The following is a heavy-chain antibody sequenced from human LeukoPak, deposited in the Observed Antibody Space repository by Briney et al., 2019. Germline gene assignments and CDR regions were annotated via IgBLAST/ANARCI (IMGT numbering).Heavy chain of an antibody. V-gene: IGHV3-48*03. Sequence: GGSLRLSCAASGFTFSSYEMNWVRQAPGKGLEWVSYISSSGTTIYYADSVKGRFTISRDNAKNSLYLQMSSLRAEDTAVYYCAKALATRHMDVWGQGTTVTVSS. CDR2: ISSSGTTI. CDR1: GFTFSSYE. J-gene: IGHJ6*02. CDR3: AKALATRHMDV.